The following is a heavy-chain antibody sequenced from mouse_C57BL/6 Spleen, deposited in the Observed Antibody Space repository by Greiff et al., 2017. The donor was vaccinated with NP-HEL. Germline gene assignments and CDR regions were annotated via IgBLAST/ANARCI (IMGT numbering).Heavy chain of an antibody. Sequence: QVQLQQSGAELVKPGASVKISCKASGYAFSSYWMNWVKQRPGKGLEWIGQIYPGDGDTNYNGKFKGKATLTADKSSSTAYMQLSSLTSEDSAVYFCARVGDSGYPAWFAYWGQGTLVTVSA. CDR2: IYPGDGDT. CDR1: GYAFSSYW. V-gene: IGHV1-80*01. D-gene: IGHD1-3*01. CDR3: ARVGDSGYPAWFAY. J-gene: IGHJ3*01.